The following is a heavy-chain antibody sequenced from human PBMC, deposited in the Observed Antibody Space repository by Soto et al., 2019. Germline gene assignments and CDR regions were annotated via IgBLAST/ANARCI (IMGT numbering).Heavy chain of an antibody. CDR3: ARVHKGYYDYIWGSYRYGWFDP. D-gene: IGHD3-16*02. CDR1: GGSISSYY. J-gene: IGHJ5*02. Sequence: SETLSLTCTVSGGSISSYYWSWIRQPPGKGLEWIGYIYYSGSTNYNPSLKSRVTISVDTSKNQFSLKLSSVTAADTAVYYCARVHKGYYDYIWGSYRYGWFDPWGQGTLVTVSS. CDR2: IYYSGST. V-gene: IGHV4-59*01.